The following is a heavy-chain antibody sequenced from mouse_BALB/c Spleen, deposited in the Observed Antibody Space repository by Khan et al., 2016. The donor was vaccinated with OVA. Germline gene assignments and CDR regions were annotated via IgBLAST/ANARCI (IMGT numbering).Heavy chain of an antibody. CDR1: GYTFTTYW. CDR3: TRDRIDY. J-gene: IGHJ2*01. Sequence: QVQLKQSGAELAKPGASVKMSCKASGYTFTTYWMHWVKQRPGQGLEWIGYINPTSGYTDYNEKFKDRATLSADTSSSTAYMQLSSLTSEDSAVYYCTRDRIDYWGQGTTLTVPS. CDR2: INPTSGYT. V-gene: IGHV1-7*01.